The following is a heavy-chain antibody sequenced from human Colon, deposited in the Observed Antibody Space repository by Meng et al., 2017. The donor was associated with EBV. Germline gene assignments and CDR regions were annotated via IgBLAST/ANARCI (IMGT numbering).Heavy chain of an antibody. CDR3: ARDMTTVTNT. V-gene: IGHV4-34*01. CDR1: GGSFSGYL. Sequence: QVQLQQWGAGLLKPSETLSLTCAVYGGSFSGYLWTWIRHPPGQGLEWIGGINHRGSTNYNPSLKSRVTISVDTSKNQFSLKLSSVTAAETAVYYCARDMTTVTNTWGQGTLGTVSP. D-gene: IGHD4-17*01. CDR2: INHRGST. J-gene: IGHJ4*02.